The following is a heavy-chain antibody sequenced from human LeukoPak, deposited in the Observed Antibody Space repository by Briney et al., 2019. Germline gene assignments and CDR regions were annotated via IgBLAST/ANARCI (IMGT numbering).Heavy chain of an antibody. CDR2: IIPILGIA. J-gene: IGHJ4*02. V-gene: IGHV1-69*04. Sequence: ASVKVSCKASGYTFTSYAISWVRQAPGQGLEWMGRIIPILGIANYAQKFQGRVTITADKSTSTAYMELSSLRSEDTAVYYCARAPMGVGATRYFDYWGQGTLVTVSS. CDR3: ARAPMGVGATRYFDY. CDR1: GYTFTSYA. D-gene: IGHD1-26*01.